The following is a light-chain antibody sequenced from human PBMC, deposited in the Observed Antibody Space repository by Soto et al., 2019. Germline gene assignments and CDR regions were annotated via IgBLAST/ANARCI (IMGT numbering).Light chain of an antibody. CDR3: SSYSPSTNLL. CDR1: SSDFSGYNY. J-gene: IGLJ2*01. V-gene: IGLV2-14*01. Sequence: QSALTQPASVSGSPGQSITISCTETSSDFSGYNYVSWYQQHPGKAPKLMIYVVSNRPSGVSNRFSGSKSGNTASLTISDHQAEDEADYYCSSYSPSTNLLFGGGTKVTVL. CDR2: VVS.